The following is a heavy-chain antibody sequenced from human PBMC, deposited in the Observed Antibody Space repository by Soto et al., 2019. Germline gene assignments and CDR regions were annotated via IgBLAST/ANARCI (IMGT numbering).Heavy chain of an antibody. CDR3: ARAWGYCTSSSCREPAFDV. CDR1: SGSVSSGGFS. V-gene: IGHV4-30-2*01. D-gene: IGHD2-2*01. CDR2: VYQSGGT. J-gene: IGHJ3*01. Sequence: QLQLQESASGLVRPSQTLSLTCAVSSGSVSSGGFSWNWIRQPPGKGLEWIGYVYQSGGTYYNPSLKRRVSISLDRSKNQFSLTLKSVTAADTAVYYCARAWGYCTSSSCREPAFDVWGQGTMVIVAS.